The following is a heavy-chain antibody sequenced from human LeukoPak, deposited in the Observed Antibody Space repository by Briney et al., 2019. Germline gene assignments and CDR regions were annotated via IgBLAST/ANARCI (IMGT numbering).Heavy chain of an antibody. J-gene: IGHJ4*02. CDR2: ILHDGSNK. V-gene: IGHV3-30*03. CDR1: GFTFSSYA. CDR3: ATLSGDSHGYDY. D-gene: IGHD5-18*01. Sequence: TGGSLRLSCAASGFTFSSYAMHWVRQAPGKGLEWVAVILHDGSNKQYADSVKGRFTISRDNSKNTLYLQINSLRAEGTAVYYCATLSGDSHGYDYWGLGTLVTVSS.